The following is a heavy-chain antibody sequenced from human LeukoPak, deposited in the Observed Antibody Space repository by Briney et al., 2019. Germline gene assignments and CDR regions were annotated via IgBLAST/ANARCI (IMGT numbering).Heavy chain of an antibody. Sequence: SVKVSCKASGGTFSSYAISWVRQAPGQGLEWIGRIIPILGIANYAQKFQGRVTITADKSTSTAYMELSSLRSEDTAVYYCAREDYGDNWFDPWGQGTLVTVSS. J-gene: IGHJ5*02. CDR3: AREDYGDNWFDP. CDR1: GGTFSSYA. D-gene: IGHD4-17*01. CDR2: IIPILGIA. V-gene: IGHV1-69*04.